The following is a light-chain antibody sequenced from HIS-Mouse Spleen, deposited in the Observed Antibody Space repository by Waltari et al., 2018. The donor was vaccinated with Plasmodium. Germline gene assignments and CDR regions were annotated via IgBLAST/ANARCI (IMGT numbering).Light chain of an antibody. Sequence: DIEMTQSPATLSVSPGERATLSVRASQSVSSNLALYQQKPGQAPRLLIYGASTRATGIPARFSGSGSGTEFTLTISSLQSEDVAVYYCQQYNNWSFTFGPGTKVDIK. CDR3: QQYNNWSFT. CDR1: QSVSSN. J-gene: IGKJ3*01. V-gene: IGKV3-15*01. CDR2: GAS.